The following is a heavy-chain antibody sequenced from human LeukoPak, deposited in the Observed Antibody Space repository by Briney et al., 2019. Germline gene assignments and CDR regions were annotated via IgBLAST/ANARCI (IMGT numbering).Heavy chain of an antibody. Sequence: GGSLRLSCVVSGFTFSSYCMHWVRQAPGKGLVWVSRINTDGSTTNYADSVKGRFTISRDNGKNTLYLQINSLRAEDTAGYYCSKDVGAPTQMPDYWGQGTLVTVSS. CDR1: GFTFSSYC. CDR2: INTDGSTT. V-gene: IGHV3-74*01. D-gene: IGHD1-26*01. CDR3: SKDVGAPTQMPDY. J-gene: IGHJ4*02.